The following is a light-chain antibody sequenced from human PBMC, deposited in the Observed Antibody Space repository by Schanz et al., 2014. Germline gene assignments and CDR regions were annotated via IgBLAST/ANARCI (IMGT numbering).Light chain of an antibody. J-gene: IGLJ3*02. CDR1: SSDVGGYNY. CDR2: DVS. Sequence: QSALTQPASVSGSPGQSITISCTGTSSDVGGYNYVSWYQQHPGKAPKLMIYDVSNRPSGVSNRISGSKSGNTASLTISGVQAEDEADYYCSSYTGSTSFWVFGGGTKLTVL. V-gene: IGLV2-14*01. CDR3: SSYTGSTSFWV.